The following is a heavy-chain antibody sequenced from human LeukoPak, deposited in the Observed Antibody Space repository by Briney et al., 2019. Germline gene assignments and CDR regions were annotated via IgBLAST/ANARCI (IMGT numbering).Heavy chain of an antibody. CDR3: AKGFGGGATDAVYY. CDR1: GFTFSSYA. CDR2: ISYDGSNK. V-gene: IGHV3-30-3*01. J-gene: IGHJ4*02. Sequence: PGGSLRLSCAASGFTFSSYAMHWVRQAPGKGLEWVAVISYDGSNKYYADSVKGRFTISRDNSKNTLYLQMNSLRAEDTAVYYCAKGFGGGATDAVYYWGQGTLVTVSS. D-gene: IGHD1-26*01.